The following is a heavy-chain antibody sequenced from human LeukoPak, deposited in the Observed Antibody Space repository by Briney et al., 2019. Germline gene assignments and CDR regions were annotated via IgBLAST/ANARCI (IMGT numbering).Heavy chain of an antibody. J-gene: IGHJ5*02. V-gene: IGHV3-74*01. CDR3: ARHVGAAAAPFDP. Sequence: PGGSLRLSCAASGFTFTSNWMHWVRQGPGKGLVWVSRINSDGGSTSYADSVMGRFTISRDNAKNTLYLQMNSLRADDTAVYYCARHVGAAAAPFDPWGQGTLVTVSS. CDR2: INSDGGST. D-gene: IGHD6-13*01. CDR1: GFTFTSNW.